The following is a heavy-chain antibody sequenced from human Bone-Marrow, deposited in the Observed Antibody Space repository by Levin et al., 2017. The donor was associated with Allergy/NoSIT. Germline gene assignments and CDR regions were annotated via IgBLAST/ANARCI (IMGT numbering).Heavy chain of an antibody. D-gene: IGHD6-19*01. CDR1: GFTFTSYA. CDR2: IRGSGERT. CDR3: AREKGGTRGWYTVDY. J-gene: IGHJ4*02. V-gene: IGHV3-23*01. Sequence: HAGGSLRLSCAASGFTFTSYAITWVRQAPGKGLEWISAIRGSGERTYYADSVEGRFTVSRDNSKDTVYLQMNSLRGEDTAVYFCAREKGGTRGWYTVDYWGQGALVIVSP.